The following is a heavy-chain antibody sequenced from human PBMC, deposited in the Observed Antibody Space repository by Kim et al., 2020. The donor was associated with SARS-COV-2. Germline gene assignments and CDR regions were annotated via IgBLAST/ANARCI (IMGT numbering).Heavy chain of an antibody. CDR1: GYTFTSYA. D-gene: IGHD2-15*01. CDR3: ARVLGYCSGGSCYYYYGMDV. Sequence: ASVKVSCKASGYTFTSYAMHWVRQAPGQRLEWMGWINAGNGNTKYSQKFQGRVTITRDTSASTAYMELSSLRSEDTAVYYCARVLGYCSGGSCYYYYGMDVWGQGTTVTVSS. CDR2: INAGNGNT. J-gene: IGHJ6*02. V-gene: IGHV1-3*01.